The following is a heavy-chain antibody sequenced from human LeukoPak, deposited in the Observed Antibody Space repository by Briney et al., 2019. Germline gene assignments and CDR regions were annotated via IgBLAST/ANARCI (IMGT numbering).Heavy chain of an antibody. CDR2: INPNSGGT. D-gene: IGHD3-3*01. V-gene: IGHV1-2*02. CDR3: ARDCFGFFNWFDP. Sequence: ASVKVFCKASGYTFTGYYMHWVRQAPGQGLEWMGWINPNSGGTNYAQKFQGRVTMTRDTSISTAYMELSRLRSDDTAVYYCARDCFGFFNWFDPWGQGTLVTVSS. CDR1: GYTFTGYY. J-gene: IGHJ5*02.